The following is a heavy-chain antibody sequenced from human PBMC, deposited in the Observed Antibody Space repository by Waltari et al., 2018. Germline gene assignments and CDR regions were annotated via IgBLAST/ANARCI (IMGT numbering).Heavy chain of an antibody. V-gene: IGHV1-69*05. J-gene: IGHJ4*02. D-gene: IGHD3-10*01. Sequence: QVQLVQSGAEVKKPGSSVKVSCKASGGTFSSYAISWVRQAPGQGLEWMGGSIPIFGTANYAQKFQGRVTITTDESTSTAYMELSAVTAADTAVYYCARVVGRGVFDYWGQGTLVTVSS. CDR2: SIPIFGTA. CDR1: GGTFSSYA. CDR3: ARVVGRGVFDY.